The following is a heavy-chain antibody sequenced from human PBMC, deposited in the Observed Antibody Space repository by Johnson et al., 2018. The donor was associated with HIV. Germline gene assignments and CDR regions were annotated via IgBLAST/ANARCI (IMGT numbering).Heavy chain of an antibody. J-gene: IGHJ3*02. D-gene: IGHD6-6*01. Sequence: QVQLVESGGGVVQPGRSLRLSCAASGFTFSSYGMHWVRQAQGKGLEWVAVIWYDGSNKYYADSVKGRFTISRDNSKNTLYLQMNSLRAEDTAVYYCAKGVAARPGAFDIWGQGTMVTVSS. CDR2: IWYDGSNK. CDR1: GFTFSSYG. V-gene: IGHV3-33*06. CDR3: AKGVAARPGAFDI.